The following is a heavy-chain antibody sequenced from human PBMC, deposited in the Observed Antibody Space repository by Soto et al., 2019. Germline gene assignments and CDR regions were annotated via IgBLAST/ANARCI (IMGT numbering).Heavy chain of an antibody. D-gene: IGHD1-26*01. CDR2: IYPGDSDT. CDR3: ARDGATTGHWDF. CDR1: GYSFTSYW. Sequence: GESLKISCKGSGYSFTSYWIGWVRQMPGKGLEWMGIIYPGDSDTRYSPSFQGQVTISADKSTSTAYMELSSLRSEDTAVYYCARDGATTGHWDFWGQGTLVTVSS. V-gene: IGHV5-51*01. J-gene: IGHJ4*02.